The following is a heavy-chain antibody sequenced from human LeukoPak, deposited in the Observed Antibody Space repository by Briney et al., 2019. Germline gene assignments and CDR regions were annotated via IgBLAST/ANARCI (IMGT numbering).Heavy chain of an antibody. CDR2: IIPTVGAT. J-gene: IGHJ4*02. D-gene: IGHD1-1*01. V-gene: IGHV1-69*06. CDR3: PKMGGTTPPH. Sequence: SVKVSCKASGDIFNHYAINWVRQAPGQGLEYMGGIIPTVGATKFAQKFQGTVTITADKSSNTVYVELSSLRPEDTAVYYCPKMGGTTPPHWGQGTLVTVSS. CDR1: GDIFNHYA.